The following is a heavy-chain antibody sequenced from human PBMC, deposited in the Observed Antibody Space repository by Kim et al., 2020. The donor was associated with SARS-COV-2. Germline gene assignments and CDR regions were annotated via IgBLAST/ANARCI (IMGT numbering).Heavy chain of an antibody. V-gene: IGHV1-3*01. Sequence: YSPKFQGRVTITRDTSASTAYMELSSLRSEDTAVYYCARVEQWELLLMDVWGQGTTVTVSS. D-gene: IGHD1-26*01. CDR3: ARVEQWELLLMDV. J-gene: IGHJ6*02.